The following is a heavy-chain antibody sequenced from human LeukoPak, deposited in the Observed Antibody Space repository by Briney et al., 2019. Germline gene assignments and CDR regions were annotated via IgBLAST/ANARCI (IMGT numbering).Heavy chain of an antibody. CDR1: GGSISSSSYY. CDR2: IYYSGST. D-gene: IGHD6-13*01. V-gene: IGHV4-39*07. Sequence: SETLSLTCTVSGGSISSSSYYWGWIRQPPGKGLEWIGCIYYSGSTYYNPSLKSRVTISVDTSKNQFSLKLSSVTAAASAVYSCARRRFDSSSWLYYYYYYGMDVGGQGTTVTVS. CDR3: ARRRFDSSSWLYYYYYYGMDV. J-gene: IGHJ6*02.